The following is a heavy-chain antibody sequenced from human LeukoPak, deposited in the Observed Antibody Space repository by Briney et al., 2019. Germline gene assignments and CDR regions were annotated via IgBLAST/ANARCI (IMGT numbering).Heavy chain of an antibody. J-gene: IGHJ4*02. CDR3: ARNYYDSSGYYAPFY. V-gene: IGHV3-23*01. D-gene: IGHD3-22*01. CDR2: IIGSGGST. Sequence: GGSLRLSCAASGFTFSSYAMSWVRQAPGKGLEWVSGIIGSGGSTYYADSVKGRFTISRDNSKNTLYLQMNSLRAEDTAVYYCARNYYDSSGYYAPFYWGQGTLVTVSS. CDR1: GFTFSSYA.